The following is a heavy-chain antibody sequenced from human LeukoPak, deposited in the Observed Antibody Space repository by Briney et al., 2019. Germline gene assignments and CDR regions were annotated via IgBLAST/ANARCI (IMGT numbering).Heavy chain of an antibody. CDR1: GFTFSSYG. Sequence: GGSLRLSCAASGFTFSSYGMHWVRQAPGKGLEWVALIWYDGTNKYYADSVKGRFTISRDNSKNTLYLQTNSLRAEDTAVYYCAKDIVIIPAASYAFDIWGQGTMVIVSS. J-gene: IGHJ3*02. V-gene: IGHV3-33*06. D-gene: IGHD2-2*01. CDR3: AKDIVIIPAASYAFDI. CDR2: IWYDGTNK.